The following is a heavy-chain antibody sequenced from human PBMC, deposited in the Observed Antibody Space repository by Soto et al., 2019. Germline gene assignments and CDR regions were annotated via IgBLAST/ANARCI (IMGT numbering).Heavy chain of an antibody. CDR1: GFTFSSSP. Sequence: GGSLRLSCTFSGFTFSSSPMTWVRQAPGKGLEWVSAISGSGAGTYYADSVKGRFTISRDNSKNTLYLQMNSLRADDTALYYCARNIPFGSGSYLQNWGQGTLVTVSS. CDR2: ISGSGAGT. CDR3: ARNIPFGSGSYLQN. J-gene: IGHJ1*01. D-gene: IGHD3-10*01. V-gene: IGHV3-23*01.